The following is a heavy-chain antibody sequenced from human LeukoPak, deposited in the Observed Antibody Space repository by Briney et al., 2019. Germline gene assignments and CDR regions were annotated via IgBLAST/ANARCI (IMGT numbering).Heavy chain of an antibody. CDR1: GGSISSYY. V-gene: IGHV4-4*07. CDR3: ARGEGVIVVAIDAFDI. D-gene: IGHD3-22*01. J-gene: IGHJ3*02. CDR2: IYTSGST. Sequence: SETLSLTCTVSGGSISSYYWSWIRQPAGKGLEWIGRIYTSGSTNYNPSLKSRVTMSVDTSKNQFSLKLSSVTAADTAVYYCARGEGVIVVAIDAFDIWGQGTMVTVSS.